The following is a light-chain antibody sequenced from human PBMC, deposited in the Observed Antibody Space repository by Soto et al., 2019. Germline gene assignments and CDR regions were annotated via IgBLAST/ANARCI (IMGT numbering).Light chain of an antibody. CDR2: DAS. CDR3: QQRSNWPPLT. CDR1: QSVSSY. Sequence: EIVLIQSPATLSLSPGERATLSCRASQSVSSYLAWYQQKPGQAPRLLIYDASNRATGIPARFSGSGSWTDFTLTISSLEPEDFAVYYCQQRSNWPPLTVGGGTKVEIK. V-gene: IGKV3-11*01. J-gene: IGKJ4*01.